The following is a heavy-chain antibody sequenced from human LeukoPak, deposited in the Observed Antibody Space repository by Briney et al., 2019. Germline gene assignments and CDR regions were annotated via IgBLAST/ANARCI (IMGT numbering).Heavy chain of an antibody. V-gene: IGHV4-59*01. J-gene: IGHJ6*03. CDR2: IYYSGST. D-gene: IGHD3-10*01. CDR1: GGSFSGYY. CDR3: AREYGSGSYSLWDYYYYMDV. Sequence: SETLSLTCAVYGGSFSGYYWSWIRQPPGKGLEWIGYIYYSGSTNYNPSLKSRVTISVDTSKNQFSLKLSSVTAADTAVYYCAREYGSGSYSLWDYYYYMDVWGKGTTVTISS.